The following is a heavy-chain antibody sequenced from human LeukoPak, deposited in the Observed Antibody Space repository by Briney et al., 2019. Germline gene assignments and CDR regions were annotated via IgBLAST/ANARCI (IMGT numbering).Heavy chain of an antibody. D-gene: IGHD3-3*01. Sequence: EXIGYIYYSGSTNYNPSLKSRVTISVDTSKNQFSLKLSSVTAADTAVYYCARILRDYYYYGMDVWGQGTTVTVSS. CDR2: IYYSGST. CDR3: ARILRDYYYYGMDV. V-gene: IGHV4-59*08. J-gene: IGHJ6*02.